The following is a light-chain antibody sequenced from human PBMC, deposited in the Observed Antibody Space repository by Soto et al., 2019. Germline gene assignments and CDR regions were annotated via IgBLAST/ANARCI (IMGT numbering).Light chain of an antibody. Sequence: ELVLTQSPGTLSLSPGERASLSCRGSESVRNNSLAWYQQQPGQAPRLLIFGASSRATGIPDRFTGSGSGADFSLTISRLEPEDSAVYFCHHYGYGADTFGQGTRLEIK. CDR1: ESVRNNS. J-gene: IGKJ2*01. V-gene: IGKV3-20*01. CDR3: HHYGYGADT. CDR2: GAS.